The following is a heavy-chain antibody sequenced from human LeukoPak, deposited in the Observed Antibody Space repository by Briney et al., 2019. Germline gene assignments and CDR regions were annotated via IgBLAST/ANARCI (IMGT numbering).Heavy chain of an antibody. CDR1: GFTFSSYS. V-gene: IGHV3-48*01. D-gene: IGHD6-13*01. Sequence: PGGSLRLSCAASGFTFSSYSMNWVRQAPGKGLEWVSYISSSSSTIYYADSVKGRFTISRDNAKNSLYLQMNSLRAEDTAVYYCARFSSSWQDAFDIWGQGTMVTVSS. J-gene: IGHJ3*02. CDR2: ISSSSSTI. CDR3: ARFSSSWQDAFDI.